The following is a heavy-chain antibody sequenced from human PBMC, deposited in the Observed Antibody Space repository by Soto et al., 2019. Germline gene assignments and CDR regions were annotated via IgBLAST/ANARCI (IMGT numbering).Heavy chain of an antibody. D-gene: IGHD4-17*01. Sequence: EVQLVESGGGLVQPGGSLRLSYAASGFTFRTYSMSWVRQAPGKGLEWISYISSSGTTIYYADSVKGRFTISRDNAKNSLYLQMNSLTAEDTAVYYCARVNYGDYVDYWGQGTLLTVSS. J-gene: IGHJ4*02. CDR2: ISSSGTTI. CDR1: GFTFRTYS. V-gene: IGHV3-48*01. CDR3: ARVNYGDYVDY.